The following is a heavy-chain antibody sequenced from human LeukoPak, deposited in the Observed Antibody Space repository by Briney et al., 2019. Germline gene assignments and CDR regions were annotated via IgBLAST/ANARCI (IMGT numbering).Heavy chain of an antibody. D-gene: IGHD6-6*01. Sequence: PSETLSLTCTVSGDSISSSNYYWSWIRQPAGKGLEWIGRIYTSGTTNYNPSLKSRVTISIDTSKNQFSLRLSSVTAADTAIYYCARDFSSSSTVYYYYYMDVWGKGTTVTVSS. CDR1: GDSISSSNYY. J-gene: IGHJ6*03. CDR3: ARDFSSSSTVYYYYYMDV. V-gene: IGHV4-61*02. CDR2: IYTSGTT.